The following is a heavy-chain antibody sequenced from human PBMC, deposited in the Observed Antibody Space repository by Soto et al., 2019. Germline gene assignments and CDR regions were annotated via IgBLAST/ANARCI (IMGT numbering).Heavy chain of an antibody. Sequence: EVQLVESGGGLVQPGGSLRLSCAASGFSFSDYYINWVRQAPGKGLEWVGRTRNKASSYTTDYAAFVKGRFTISRDDSKNLIYLQMNSLKTEDTAVYYCAREGSSSGPDYEYWGHGTLVTVSS. V-gene: IGHV3-72*01. CDR1: GFSFSDYY. CDR2: TRNKASSYTT. D-gene: IGHD3-22*01. CDR3: AREGSSSGPDYEY. J-gene: IGHJ4*01.